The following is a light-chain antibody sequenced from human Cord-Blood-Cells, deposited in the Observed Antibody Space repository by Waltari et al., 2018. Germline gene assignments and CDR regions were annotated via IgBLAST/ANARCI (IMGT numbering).Light chain of an antibody. CDR2: EAS. J-gene: IGKJ2*03. CDR1: QSVSSY. V-gene: IGKV3-11*01. Sequence: LVLPQSRATQSLSPGERATLTCMASQSVSSYLAWYQQKPGQAPRLLIYEASNRATGIPARFSGSGSGTDFTLTISSLEPEDLAVYYCQQRSNWPYSFGQGTKLEIK. CDR3: QQRSNWPYS.